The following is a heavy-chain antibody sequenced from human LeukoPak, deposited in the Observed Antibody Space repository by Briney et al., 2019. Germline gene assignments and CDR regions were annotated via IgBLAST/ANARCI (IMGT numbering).Heavy chain of an antibody. J-gene: IGHJ6*03. CDR3: ARGVRQYYYGSGSYYPPFYYYYYMDV. CDR1: GGSFRGYY. D-gene: IGHD3-10*01. Sequence: SETLSLTCAVYGGSFRGYYWSWIRQPPGKGLEWIGEINHSGSTNYNPSLKSRVTISVDTSKNQFSLKLSSVTAADTAVYYCARGVRQYYYGSGSYYPPFYYYYYMDVWGKGTTVTVSS. CDR2: INHSGST. V-gene: IGHV4-34*01.